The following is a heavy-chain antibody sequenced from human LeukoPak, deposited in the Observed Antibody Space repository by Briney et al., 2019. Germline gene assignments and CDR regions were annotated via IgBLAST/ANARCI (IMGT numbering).Heavy chain of an antibody. V-gene: IGHV4-30-4*01. D-gene: IGHD1-26*01. CDR2: IYYSGST. Sequence: SQTLSLTCTVSGGSISSGDYYWSWIRQPPGTGLEWIGYIYYSGSTYYNPSLKSRVTISVDTSKNQFSLKLSSVTAADTAVYYCARHIVGAADSDHDAFDIWGQGTMVTVSS. CDR3: ARHIVGAADSDHDAFDI. J-gene: IGHJ3*02. CDR1: GGSISSGDYY.